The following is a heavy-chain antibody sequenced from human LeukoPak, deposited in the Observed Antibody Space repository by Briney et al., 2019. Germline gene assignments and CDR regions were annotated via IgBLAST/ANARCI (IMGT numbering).Heavy chain of an antibody. CDR1: GYTFTSYG. D-gene: IGHD2-15*01. CDR2: ISAYNGNT. CDR3: KYCSGGSCFFGDDAFDI. Sequence: GASVKVSCKASGYTFTSYGISWVRQAPGQGLEWMGWISAYNGNTNYAQKLQGRVTMTTDTSTSTAYMELRSLRSDDTAVYYCKYCSGGSCFFGDDAFDIWGQGTMVTVSS. J-gene: IGHJ3*02. V-gene: IGHV1-18*01.